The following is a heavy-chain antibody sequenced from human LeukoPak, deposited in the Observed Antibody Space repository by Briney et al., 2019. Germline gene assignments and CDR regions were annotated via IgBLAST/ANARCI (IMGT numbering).Heavy chain of an antibody. V-gene: IGHV1-18*01. J-gene: IGHJ4*02. CDR3: ARAGTAPYSSGWPSAPPDY. Sequence: GASVTVSCKASGYTFTSYGISWVRQAPGQGLEWMGWISAYNGNTNYAQKLQGRVTMTTDTPTSTAYMELRSLRSDDTAVYYCARAGTAPYSSGWPSAPPDYWGQGTLVTVSS. CDR1: GYTFTSYG. CDR2: ISAYNGNT. D-gene: IGHD6-19*01.